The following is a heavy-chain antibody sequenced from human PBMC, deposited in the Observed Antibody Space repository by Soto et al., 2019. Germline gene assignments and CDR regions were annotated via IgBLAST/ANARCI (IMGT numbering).Heavy chain of an antibody. CDR2: LVAASGYP. D-gene: IGHD6-19*01. J-gene: IGHJ4*02. CDR3: AADVIGVAGDFDH. CDR1: GFTFGSSA. Sequence: GASVKVSCKTSGFTFGSSAVQWVRQVRGQRLEWIGWLVAASGYPNVAQKFQDRVSLTRDLSTNTAFMELSSLTSEDSAIYYCAADVIGVAGDFDHWGQGTLVTVS. V-gene: IGHV1-58*01.